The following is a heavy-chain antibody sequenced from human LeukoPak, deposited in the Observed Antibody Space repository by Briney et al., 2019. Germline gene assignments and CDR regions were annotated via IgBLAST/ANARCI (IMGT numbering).Heavy chain of an antibody. V-gene: IGHV3-33*08. Sequence: PGGSLRLSCATSGFTFSSYGMHWVRQAPGKGLEWVAVIWYGGSNKYYADSVKGRFTISRDNSKNTLYLQMNSLRAEDTAVYYCSLDHKKQHIVVVTAIDFDYWGQGTLVTVSS. CDR3: SLDHKKQHIVVVTAIDFDY. D-gene: IGHD2-21*02. CDR1: GFTFSSYG. J-gene: IGHJ4*02. CDR2: IWYGGSNK.